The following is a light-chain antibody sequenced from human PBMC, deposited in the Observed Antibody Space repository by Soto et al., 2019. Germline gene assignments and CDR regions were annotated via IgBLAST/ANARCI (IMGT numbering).Light chain of an antibody. CDR3: SSYTSSSTLVV. CDR1: SSDVGGYNY. V-gene: IGLV2-14*01. CDR2: EVS. J-gene: IGLJ2*01. Sequence: QSALTQPASLSWSPGQSITISCTGTSSDVGGYNYVSWYQQHPGKAPKLMIYEVSNRPSGVSNRFSGSKSGNTASLTISGLQAEDEAHYYCSSYTSSSTLVVFGGGTKVTFL.